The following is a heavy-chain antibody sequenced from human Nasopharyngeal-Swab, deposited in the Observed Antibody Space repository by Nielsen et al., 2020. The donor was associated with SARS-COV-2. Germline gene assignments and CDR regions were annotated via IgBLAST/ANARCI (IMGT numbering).Heavy chain of an antibody. D-gene: IGHD1-1*01. V-gene: IGHV1-2*06. Sequence: WVRQAPGQGLEWMGRINPNSGGTNYAQKFQGRVTMTRDTSISTAYMELSRLRSDDTAVYYCAGRPTGTEKDYCYGMDVWGQGTTVTVSS. CDR3: AGRPTGTEKDYCYGMDV. J-gene: IGHJ6*02. CDR2: INPNSGGT.